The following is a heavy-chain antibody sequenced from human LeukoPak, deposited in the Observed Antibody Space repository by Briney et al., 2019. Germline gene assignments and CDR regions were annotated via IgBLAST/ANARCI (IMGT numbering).Heavy chain of an antibody. Sequence: PGGSLRLSCAASGFTFSSHAMSWVRQAPGKGLEWVSAISGSGGSTYYADSVKGRFTISRDNSKNTLYLQMNSLRAEDTAVYYCAKGLYYYGSGSYWFDYWGQGTLVTVSS. CDR1: GFTFSSHA. D-gene: IGHD3-10*01. CDR3: AKGLYYYGSGSYWFDY. J-gene: IGHJ4*02. CDR2: ISGSGGST. V-gene: IGHV3-23*01.